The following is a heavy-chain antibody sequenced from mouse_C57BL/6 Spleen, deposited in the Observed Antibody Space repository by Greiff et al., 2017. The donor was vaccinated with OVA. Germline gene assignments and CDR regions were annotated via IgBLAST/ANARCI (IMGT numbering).Heavy chain of an antibody. V-gene: IGHV2-2*01. D-gene: IGHD1-1*01. CDR2: IWRGGST. J-gene: IGHJ4*01. Sequence: QVQLQQSGPGLVQPSQSLSITCTVSGFSLTRYGVHWVRQSPGQGLEWLGVIWRGGSTAYNAAFISRLSISKDNSKSQVFFKMNSLQADDTAIYYCARKAITTVVAPDAMDYWGQGTSVTVSS. CDR3: ARKAITTVVAPDAMDY. CDR1: GFSLTRYG.